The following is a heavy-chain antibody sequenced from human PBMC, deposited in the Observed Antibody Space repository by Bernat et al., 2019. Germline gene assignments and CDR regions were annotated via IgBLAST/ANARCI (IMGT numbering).Heavy chain of an antibody. V-gene: IGHV3-30-3*01. CDR2: ISYDGSNK. J-gene: IGHJ3*02. D-gene: IGHD2-8*01. Sequence: QVQLVESGGGVVQPGRSLRLSCAASGFTFSSYAMHWVRQAPGKGLEWVAVISYDGSNKYYADSVKGRFTISRDHSKNTLYLQMNSLRAEDTAMYYCASIVLMVYTTDTAFDIWGEGTMVTVSS. CDR3: ASIVLMVYTTDTAFDI. CDR1: GFTFSSYA.